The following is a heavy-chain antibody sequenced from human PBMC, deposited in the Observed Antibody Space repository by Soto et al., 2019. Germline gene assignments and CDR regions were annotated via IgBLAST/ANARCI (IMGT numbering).Heavy chain of an antibody. CDR1: GVTFSSYV. V-gene: IGHV3-33*01. D-gene: IGHD2-21*02. J-gene: IGHJ4*02. CDR2: ICHDGSNK. Sequence: QVQLVESGGGVVQPGRSLRLSCAASGVTFSSYVMHWVRQAPGKGLEWVAVICHDGSNKYYADSVKGRFNIARDNSKNALYLHMNSMRAEDTAVYYCAREPYCGGDCYPIYWGQGTLVTVAS. CDR3: AREPYCGGDCYPIY.